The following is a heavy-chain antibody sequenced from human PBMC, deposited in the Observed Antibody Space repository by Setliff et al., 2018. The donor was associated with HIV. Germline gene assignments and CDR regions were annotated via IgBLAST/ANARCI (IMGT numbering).Heavy chain of an antibody. J-gene: IGHJ4*02. D-gene: IGHD1-1*01. V-gene: IGHV3-7*05. CDR2: INNDAKEK. Sequence: GGSLRLSCAAAAFNFGNHWMSWVRQSPGRGLEWVANINNDAKEKYYVDSVRGRFTISRDNVQNFLYLQMNSLTREDTATYYCARAGTPGSADFWGRGTLVTVSS. CDR1: AFNFGNHW. CDR3: ARAGTPGSADF.